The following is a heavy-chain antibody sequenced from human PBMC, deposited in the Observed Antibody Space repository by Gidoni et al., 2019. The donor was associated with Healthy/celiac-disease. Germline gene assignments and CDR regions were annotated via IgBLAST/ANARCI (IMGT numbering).Heavy chain of an antibody. CDR2: ISGSGGST. Sequence: EVQLLESGGGLVQPGGSLRLSCAASGFTFSSYAMSWVRQAPGKGLAWVSAISGSGGSTYYADSVKGRFTISRDNSKNTLYLQMNSLRAEDTAVYYCAKEDALPGIAAATSGAFDIWGQGTMVTVSS. V-gene: IGHV3-23*01. J-gene: IGHJ3*02. CDR1: GFTFSSYA. D-gene: IGHD6-13*01. CDR3: AKEDALPGIAAATSGAFDI.